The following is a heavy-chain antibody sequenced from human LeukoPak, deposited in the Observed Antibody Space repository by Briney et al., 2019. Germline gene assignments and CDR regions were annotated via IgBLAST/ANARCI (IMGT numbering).Heavy chain of an antibody. J-gene: IGHJ6*02. V-gene: IGHV3-9*01. D-gene: IGHD3-10*01. Sequence: GGSLRLSCAASGFTFDDYAMHWVRQAPGKGLEWVSGISWNSGSIGYADSVKGRFTISRDNAKNSLYLQMSSLRAEDTALYYCARALYGSIMDVWGQGTTVTVSS. CDR3: ARALYGSIMDV. CDR1: GFTFDDYA. CDR2: ISWNSGSI.